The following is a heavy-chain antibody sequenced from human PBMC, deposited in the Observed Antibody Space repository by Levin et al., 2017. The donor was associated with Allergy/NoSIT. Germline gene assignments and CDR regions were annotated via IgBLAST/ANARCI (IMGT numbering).Heavy chain of an antibody. V-gene: IGHV1-8*01. CDR1: GYTFTSYD. CDR3: ARVKQLVRRGPHWYGMDV. D-gene: IGHD6-6*01. J-gene: IGHJ6*02. CDR2: MNPNSGNT. Sequence: ASVKVSCKASGYTFTSYDINWVRQATGQGLEWMGWMNPNSGNTGYAQKFQGRVTMTRNTSISTAYMELSSLRSEDTAVYYCARVKQLVRRGPHWYGMDVWGQGTTVTVSS.